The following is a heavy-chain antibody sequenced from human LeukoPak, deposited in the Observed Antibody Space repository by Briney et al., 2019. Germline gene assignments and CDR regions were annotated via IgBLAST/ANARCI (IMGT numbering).Heavy chain of an antibody. D-gene: IGHD3-22*01. CDR1: GYTFTSYY. Sequence: GASVKVSCKASGYTFTSYYMHWVRQAPGQGLEWVGIINPDSGNTTYAQKFQGRVTMTRDTSTSTVYIELSSMRSENTAVYYCARAYYFASSGYYFPVDYWGQGTLVTVSS. V-gene: IGHV1-46*01. J-gene: IGHJ4*02. CDR3: ARAYYFASSGYYFPVDY. CDR2: INPDSGNT.